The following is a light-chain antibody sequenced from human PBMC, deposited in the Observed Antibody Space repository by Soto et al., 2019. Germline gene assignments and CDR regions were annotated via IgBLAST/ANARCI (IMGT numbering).Light chain of an antibody. CDR2: GVS. Sequence: EIVLTQSPGTLSLSPGERATLSCRASQSVSSSYLAWYQQKPGQAPRLLIYGVSSRATGIPDRFSGSGSGTDFTLTISRLEPEDFGVYYCQQYVNSPPLTFGQGTRLEIK. CDR1: QSVSSSY. CDR3: QQYVNSPPLT. V-gene: IGKV3-20*01. J-gene: IGKJ5*01.